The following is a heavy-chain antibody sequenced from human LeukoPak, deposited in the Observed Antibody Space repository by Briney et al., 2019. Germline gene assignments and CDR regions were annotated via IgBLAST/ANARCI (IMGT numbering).Heavy chain of an antibody. J-gene: IGHJ3*02. Sequence: GGSLRLSCAASGFTFSRYSMNWVRQAPGKGLEWVSSISISSNYIYYADSVKGRFTISRDNAKNSLYLQVNSLRAEDTAVYYRARGSRFGVVGRDAFDIWGQGTVVTVSS. CDR3: ARGSRFGVVGRDAFDI. V-gene: IGHV3-21*01. CDR1: GFTFSRYS. CDR2: ISISSNYI. D-gene: IGHD3-3*01.